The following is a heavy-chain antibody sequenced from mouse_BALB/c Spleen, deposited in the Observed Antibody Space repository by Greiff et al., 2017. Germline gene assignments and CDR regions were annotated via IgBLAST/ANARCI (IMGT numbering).Heavy chain of an antibody. V-gene: IGHV1-67*01. CDR2: ISTYYGNT. J-gene: IGHJ4*01. D-gene: IGHD2-10*01. CDR3: ARAPFYGNYVGYYAMDY. CDR1: SYTFTDYA. Sequence: VKLMESGPELVRPGVSVKISCKGSSYTFTDYAMHWVKQSHAKSLEWIGVISTYYGNTNYNQKFKGKATMTVDKSSSTAYMELARLTSEDSAVYYCARAPFYGNYVGYYAMDYWGQGTSVTVSS.